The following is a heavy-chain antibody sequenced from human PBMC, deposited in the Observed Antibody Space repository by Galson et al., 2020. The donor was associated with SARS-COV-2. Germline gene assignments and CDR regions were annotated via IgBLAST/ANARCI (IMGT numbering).Heavy chain of an antibody. CDR1: GGSISNHY. CDR3: SRVVAGYPPSN. D-gene: IGHD5-12*01. CDR2: LFNGGST. V-gene: IGHV4-4*08. Sequence: SETLSLTCSVSGGSISNHYWIWIRQPPGKGLEWIGYLFNGGSTRYNASLNNRVTISVDTSKNQFSLTLTSVTAADTAVYYCSRVVAGYPPSNWGQGTLVTVSS. J-gene: IGHJ4*02.